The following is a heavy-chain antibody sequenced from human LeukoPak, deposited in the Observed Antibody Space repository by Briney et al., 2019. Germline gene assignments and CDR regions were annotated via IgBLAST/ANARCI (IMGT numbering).Heavy chain of an antibody. J-gene: IGHJ4*02. V-gene: IGHV4-59*01. D-gene: IGHD4-17*01. CDR2: IYYSGST. CDR3: AREEYGDYVGY. CDR1: GGSISSYY. Sequence: PSETLPLTCTVSGGSISSYYWSWIRQPPGKGLEWIGYIYYSGSTNYNPSLKSRVTISVDTSKNQFSLKLSSVTAADTAVYYCAREEYGDYVGYWGQGTLVTVAS.